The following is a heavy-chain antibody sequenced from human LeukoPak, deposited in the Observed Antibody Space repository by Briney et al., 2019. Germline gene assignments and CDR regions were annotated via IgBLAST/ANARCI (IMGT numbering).Heavy chain of an antibody. Sequence: GRSLRLSCAASGFTFSSYGMHWVRQAPGKGLEWVAVISYDGSNKYYADSVKGRFTISRDNSKNTLYLQMNSLRAEDTAVYYCAKDFTDNSYGYRRSVGYFDYWGQGTLVTVSS. CDR3: AKDFTDNSYGYRRSVGYFDY. D-gene: IGHD5-18*01. J-gene: IGHJ4*02. CDR2: ISYDGSNK. CDR1: GFTFSSYG. V-gene: IGHV3-30*18.